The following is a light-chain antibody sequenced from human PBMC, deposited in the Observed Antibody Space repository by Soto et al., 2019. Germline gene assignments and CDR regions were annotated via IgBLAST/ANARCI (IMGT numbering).Light chain of an antibody. Sequence: EIVMTQSPATLSVSPGERATLSCRASQSVDSNLACYQQKPVQAPRLLIFVASTRATGIPAGFSGSGSGTDFTLTISSLQSEDFGVYYCQHRMNWPLTFGQGTRLEIK. V-gene: IGKV3D-15*01. CDR1: QSVDSN. CDR2: VAS. J-gene: IGKJ5*01. CDR3: QHRMNWPLT.